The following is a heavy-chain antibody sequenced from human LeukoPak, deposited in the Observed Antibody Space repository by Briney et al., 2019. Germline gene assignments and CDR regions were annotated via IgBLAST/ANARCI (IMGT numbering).Heavy chain of an antibody. D-gene: IGHD5-18*01. Sequence: GGSLRLSCAASGFTFSNSWMSWVRQAPGKGLEWVATIKPDGSAQYYVDSVKGRFTISRDNAKNSLFLQINSLRAEDTAVYYCAKAFRKGGYSYGIFDYWGQGTLVTVSS. CDR2: IKPDGSAQ. CDR3: AKAFRKGGYSYGIFDY. V-gene: IGHV3-7*01. CDR1: GFTFSNSW. J-gene: IGHJ4*02.